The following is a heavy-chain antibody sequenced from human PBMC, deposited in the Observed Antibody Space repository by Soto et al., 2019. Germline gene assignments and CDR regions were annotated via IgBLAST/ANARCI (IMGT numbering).Heavy chain of an antibody. D-gene: IGHD1-26*01. Sequence: QVQLVQSGAEVKKPGSSVKVSCKASGGTFSSNAISWVRQAPGQGLEWMGGIIPIFGTANYAQKFQGRVTITADESTSTAYMELSSLRSEDTAVYYCASSMSIVGATTVSDPWGQGTLVTVSS. V-gene: IGHV1-69*12. J-gene: IGHJ5*02. CDR1: GGTFSSNA. CDR3: ASSMSIVGATTVSDP. CDR2: IIPIFGTA.